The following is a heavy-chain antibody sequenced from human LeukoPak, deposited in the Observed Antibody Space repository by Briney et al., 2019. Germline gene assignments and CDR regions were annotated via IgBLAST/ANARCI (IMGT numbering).Heavy chain of an antibody. V-gene: IGHV3-7*03. CDR3: AKDLSIVATISDY. Sequence: GGSLRLSCEASGFTFNIYWMSWVRRAPGKGLEWVANIKHDGSEKNYADSVKGRFTISRDNAKNSLYLQMNSLRAEDTAVYYCAKDLSIVATISDYWGQGTLVTVSS. CDR2: IKHDGSEK. D-gene: IGHD5-12*01. J-gene: IGHJ4*02. CDR1: GFTFNIYW.